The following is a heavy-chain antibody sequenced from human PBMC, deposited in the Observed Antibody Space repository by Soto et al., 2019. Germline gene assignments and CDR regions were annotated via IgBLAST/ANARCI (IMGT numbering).Heavy chain of an antibody. CDR2: ISYDGSNK. CDR3: ARDTPPTVTTGPGY. V-gene: IGHV3-30-3*01. D-gene: IGHD4-17*01. Sequence: QVQLVESGGGVVQPGRSLRLSCAASGFTFSSYAMHWVRQAPGKGLEWVAVISYDGSNKYYADSVKGRFTISRDNSKNTLYLQMNSLRAEDTAVYYCARDTPPTVTTGPGYWGQGTLVTVSS. J-gene: IGHJ4*02. CDR1: GFTFSSYA.